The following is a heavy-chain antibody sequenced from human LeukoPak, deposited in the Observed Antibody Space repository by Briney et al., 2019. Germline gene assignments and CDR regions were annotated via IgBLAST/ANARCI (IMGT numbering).Heavy chain of an antibody. J-gene: IGHJ4*02. CDR3: ARDFRGVVGATTRYFDY. D-gene: IGHD1-26*01. CDR1: GCNFNGYG. CDR2: IIPILAIA. V-gene: IGHV1-69*04. Sequence: ASVRVSCKASGCNFNGYGISWLRQAPGQGLEWMGRIIPILAIANYAQKFQGRVTITADKSTSTAYMELSGLRSEDTAVYYCARDFRGVVGATTRYFDYWGQGTLVTVSS.